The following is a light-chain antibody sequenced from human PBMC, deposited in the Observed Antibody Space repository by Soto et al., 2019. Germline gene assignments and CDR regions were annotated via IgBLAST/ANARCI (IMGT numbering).Light chain of an antibody. V-gene: IGKV3-11*01. CDR1: QSISTY. CDR3: QQRSSLFT. J-gene: IGKJ3*01. CDR2: DAS. Sequence: DIVLAQSPATLSLSPGERATLSCRASQSISTYLAWYQQRPGQSPRLLIYDASHRATGIPPRFRGSGSGTDFTLTISGLEREDFAIYYCQQRSSLFTFGPGTKVEIK.